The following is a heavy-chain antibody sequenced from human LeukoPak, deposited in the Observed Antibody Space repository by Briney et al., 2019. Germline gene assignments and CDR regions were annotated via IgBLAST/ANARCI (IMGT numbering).Heavy chain of an antibody. CDR3: ARVKPRYYGSGSYPDY. CDR2: INHSGST. J-gene: IGHJ4*02. CDR1: GGSFSGYY. Sequence: KPSETLSLTCAVYGGSFSGYYWSWIRQPPGKGLEWIGEINHSGSTNYNPSLKSRVTISVDTSKNQFSLKLSSVTAADTAVYYCARVKPRYYGSGSYPDYWGQGTLVTVSS. D-gene: IGHD3-10*01. V-gene: IGHV4-34*01.